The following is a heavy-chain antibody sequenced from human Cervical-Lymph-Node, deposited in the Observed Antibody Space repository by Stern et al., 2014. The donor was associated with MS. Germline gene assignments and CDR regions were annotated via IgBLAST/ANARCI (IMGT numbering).Heavy chain of an antibody. CDR1: GGSISSGGYY. CDR3: ARDKTAPNDAFDI. J-gene: IGHJ3*02. CDR2: IYYSGST. D-gene: IGHD2-21*02. V-gene: IGHV4-31*03. Sequence: QVQLQESGPGLVKPSQTLSLTCTVSGGSISSGGYYWSWIRQHPGKGLEWIGYIYYSGSTYYNPSLKIRVTISVDTSKNQFSLKLSSVTAADTAVYYCARDKTAPNDAFDIWGQGTMVTVSS.